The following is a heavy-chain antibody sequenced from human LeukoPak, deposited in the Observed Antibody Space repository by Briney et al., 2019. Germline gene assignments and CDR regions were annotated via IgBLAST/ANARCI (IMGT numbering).Heavy chain of an antibody. V-gene: IGHV4-59*01. CDR1: GGSISRYY. CDR2: IYYTGRA. D-gene: IGHD3-3*01. J-gene: IGHJ4*02. Sequence: KPSETLSLTCTVSGGSISRYYWSWIRQPPGTGLEWIGYIYYTGRADYNPSLKSRVSMPVDTSKNQFSLRVNSMTAADTAVYYCARGDFWSGAPTDWGQGTLVTVSS. CDR3: ARGDFWSGAPTD.